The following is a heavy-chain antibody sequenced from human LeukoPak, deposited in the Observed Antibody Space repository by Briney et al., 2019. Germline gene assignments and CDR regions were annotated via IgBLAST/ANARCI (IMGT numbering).Heavy chain of an antibody. J-gene: IGHJ4*02. CDR1: GGTFSSYA. V-gene: IGHV1-69*04. CDR3: ARVGAFDYDFDY. D-gene: IGHD3-9*01. Sequence: GASVNVSCKASGGTFSSYAISWVRQAPGQGLAWMGRIIPILGIANYAQKFQGRVAITADKSTSTAYMELSSLRSEDTAVYYCARVGAFDYDFDYWGQGTLVTVSS. CDR2: IIPILGIA.